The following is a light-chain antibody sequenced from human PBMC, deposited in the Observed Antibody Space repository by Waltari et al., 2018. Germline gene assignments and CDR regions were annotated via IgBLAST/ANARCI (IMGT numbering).Light chain of an antibody. J-gene: IGLJ1*01. CDR2: EVT. Sequence: HSALTQPPPASGSPGQSVTISCTGTSSDVGGYDYVSWYQQHPGKAPKLIISEVTKRPSGVPDRFSGSKSGNTASLTVSGLQADDEADYYCSSFAGSNNYVFGTGTKVTVL. CDR3: SSFAGSNNYV. V-gene: IGLV2-8*01. CDR1: SSDVGGYDY.